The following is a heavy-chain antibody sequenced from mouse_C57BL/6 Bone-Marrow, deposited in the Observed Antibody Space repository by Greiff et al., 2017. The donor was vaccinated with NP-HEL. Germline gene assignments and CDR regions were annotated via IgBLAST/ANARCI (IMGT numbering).Heavy chain of an antibody. J-gene: IGHJ2*01. CDR3: ASYYGNFYFDY. Sequence: VQLKQSGPGLVQPSQSLSITCTVSGFSLTSYGVHWVRQSPGKGLEWLGVIWSGGSTDYNAAFISRLSISKDNSKSQVFFKMNSLQADDTAIYYCASYYGNFYFDYWGQGTTLTVSS. D-gene: IGHD2-1*01. V-gene: IGHV2-2*01. CDR1: GFSLTSYG. CDR2: IWSGGST.